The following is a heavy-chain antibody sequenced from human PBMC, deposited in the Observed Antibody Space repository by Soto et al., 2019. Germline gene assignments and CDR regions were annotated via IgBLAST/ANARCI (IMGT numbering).Heavy chain of an antibody. Sequence: PGGSLRLSCAASGLTFSNHAMTWVRQVPGKGLEWVSTVDNSGTYTHYAGSVEGRFTISRDNSKNTLYLQMNNPRAEDTAFYYCVSWVSAHFDFWGPGTLVTVSS. D-gene: IGHD2-8*01. CDR1: GLTFSNHA. V-gene: IGHV3-23*05. CDR2: VDNSGTYT. J-gene: IGHJ4*02. CDR3: VSWVSAHFDF.